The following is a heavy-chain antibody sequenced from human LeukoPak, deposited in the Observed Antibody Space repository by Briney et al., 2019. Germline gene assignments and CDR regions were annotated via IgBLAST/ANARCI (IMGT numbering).Heavy chain of an antibody. D-gene: IGHD3-22*01. CDR3: ARTYYYDSSGYYSFDY. CDR1: GGSIISYY. CDR2: IYYSGST. Sequence: SETLSLTCTVSGGSIISYYWSCIRQPPGKGLEWIGYIYYSGSTNYNPSLKSRVTISVDTSKNQFSLKLSSVTAADTAVYYCARTYYYDSSGYYSFDYWGQGTLVTVSS. J-gene: IGHJ4*02. V-gene: IGHV4-59*08.